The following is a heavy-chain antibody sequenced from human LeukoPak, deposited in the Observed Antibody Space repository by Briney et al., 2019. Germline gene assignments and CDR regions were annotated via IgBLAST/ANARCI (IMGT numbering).Heavy chain of an antibody. CDR1: EFTFSSYSMN. D-gene: IGHD2-15*01. V-gene: IGHV4-59*05. J-gene: IGHJ5*02. CDR3: ARALGYCSGGSCTRGYNWFDP. Sequence: PGGSLRLSCAASEFTFSSYSMNWVRQAPGKGLEWIGSIYYGGSTYYNPSLKSRVTISVDTSMNQFSLKLSFVTTADTAVYYCARALGYCSGGSCTRGYNWFDPWGQGTLVTVPS. CDR2: IYYGGST.